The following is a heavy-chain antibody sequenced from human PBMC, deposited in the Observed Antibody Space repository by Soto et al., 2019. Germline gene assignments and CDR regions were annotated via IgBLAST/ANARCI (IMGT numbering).Heavy chain of an antibody. J-gene: IGHJ6*02. D-gene: IGHD1-26*01. CDR3: AREDRRGAVSNYHGMDV. Sequence: SVKVSCKASGGTFSSYAISWVRQAPGQGLEWMGGIIPIFGTANYAQKFQGRVTITADESTSTAYMELSSLRSEDTAVYYCAREDRRGAVSNYHGMDVWGQGTTVTVSS. CDR1: GGTFSSYA. CDR2: IIPIFGTA. V-gene: IGHV1-69*13.